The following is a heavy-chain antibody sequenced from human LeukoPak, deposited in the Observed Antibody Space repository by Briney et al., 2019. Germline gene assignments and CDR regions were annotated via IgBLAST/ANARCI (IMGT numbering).Heavy chain of an antibody. Sequence: GGSLRLSCAASGFTFSNYWMHWVRQAPGKGPVWVSHIKSDGSSTRFAAPVQGRLTISRDNGKNTLYLQMNSLRAEDTAVYYCARGGDSSNWYPGYFDYWGQGALVTVSS. D-gene: IGHD6-13*01. CDR2: IKSDGSST. CDR1: GFTFSNYW. CDR3: ARGGDSSNWYPGYFDY. J-gene: IGHJ4*02. V-gene: IGHV3-74*01.